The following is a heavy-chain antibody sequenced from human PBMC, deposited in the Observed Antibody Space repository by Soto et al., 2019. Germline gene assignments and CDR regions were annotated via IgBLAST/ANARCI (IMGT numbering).Heavy chain of an antibody. CDR2: ISAYNGNT. CDR1: GYTFTSYG. CDR3: ARVKEEISNYYYYGMDV. V-gene: IGHV1-18*04. Sequence: GASVKVSCKASGYTFTSYGISWVRQAPGQGLEWMGWISAYNGNTNYAQKLQGRVTMTTDTSTSTAYMELRSLRSDVTAVYYCARVKEEISNYYYYGMDVWGQGTTVTVS. J-gene: IGHJ6*02.